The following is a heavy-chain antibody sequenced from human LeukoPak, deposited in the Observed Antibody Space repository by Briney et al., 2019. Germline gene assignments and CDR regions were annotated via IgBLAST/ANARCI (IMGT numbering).Heavy chain of an antibody. J-gene: IGHJ4*02. CDR3: ARDQAYFDY. CDR1: GFTFSTYA. V-gene: IGHV3-33*08. CDR2: IWYDGSNK. Sequence: PGGSLRLSCTASGFTFSTYAMTWVRQAPGKGLEWVAVIWYDGSNKYYADSVKGRFTISRDNSKNTLYLQMNSLRTEDTAVYYCARDQAYFDYWGQGTLVTVSS.